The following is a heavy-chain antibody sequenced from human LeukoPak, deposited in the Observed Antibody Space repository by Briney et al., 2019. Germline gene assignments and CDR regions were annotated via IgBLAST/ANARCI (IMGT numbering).Heavy chain of an antibody. D-gene: IGHD2-2*01. J-gene: IGHJ3*02. CDR1: GYDFSTYW. CDR3: ARDGPVPATADAFDI. Sequence: GESLKISCKGSGYDFSTYWIGWVRQMPGQGLEWVGIIYPGDSDTRNSPSLQGQVTISADKSISTVYLQWSSLKASDTAMYYCARDGPVPATADAFDIWGRGTMVTVSS. CDR2: IYPGDSDT. V-gene: IGHV5-51*01.